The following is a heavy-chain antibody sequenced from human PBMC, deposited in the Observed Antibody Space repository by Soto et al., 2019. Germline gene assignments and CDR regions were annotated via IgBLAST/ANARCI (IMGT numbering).Heavy chain of an antibody. V-gene: IGHV5-51*01. Sequence: PGESLKISCKGSGYSFTSYWIGWVRQMPGKGLEWMGIIYPGNSDTRYSPSFQGQVTISADKSISTAHLQWSSLKASDTATYYCARQREACSSTSCYYPFDIWGQGTMVTVSS. J-gene: IGHJ3*02. CDR2: IYPGNSDT. D-gene: IGHD2-2*01. CDR3: ARQREACSSTSCYYPFDI. CDR1: GYSFTSYW.